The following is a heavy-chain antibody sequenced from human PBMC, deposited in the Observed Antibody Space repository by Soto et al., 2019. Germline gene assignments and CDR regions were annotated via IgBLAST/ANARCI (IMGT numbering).Heavy chain of an antibody. CDR3: ARGYSGYDDAFDI. CDR1: GYKVSTWHNFTSYW. CDR2: IYPGDSDT. V-gene: IGHV5-51*01. J-gene: IGHJ3*02. Sequence: PGESLKISCMGSGYKVSTWHNFTSYWIAWVRQMPGEGLEWMGIIYPGDSDTRYSPSFQGQVTISADKSINSVYLQWSSLKASETATYYCARGYSGYDDAFDIWGQGTMVTVSS. D-gene: IGHD5-12*01.